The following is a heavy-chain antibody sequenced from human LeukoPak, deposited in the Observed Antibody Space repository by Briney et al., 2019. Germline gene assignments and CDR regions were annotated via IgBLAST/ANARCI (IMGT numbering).Heavy chain of an antibody. V-gene: IGHV4-34*01. Sequence: PSETLSLTCAVYGGSFSGYYWSWIRQPPGKGLEWIGEINHSGSTNYNPSPKSRVTISVDTSKNQFSLKLSSVTAADTAVYYCARVGSTVTTMGYWGQGTLVTVSS. CDR1: GGSFSGYY. CDR3: ARVGSTVTTMGY. CDR2: INHSGST. J-gene: IGHJ4*02. D-gene: IGHD4-17*01.